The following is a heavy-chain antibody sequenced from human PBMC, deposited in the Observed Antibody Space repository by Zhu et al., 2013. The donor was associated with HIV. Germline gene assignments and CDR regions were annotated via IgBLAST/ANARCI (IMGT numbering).Heavy chain of an antibody. Sequence: QVQLVQSGAEVKKPGSSVKVSCKASGGTFSSYAISWVRQAPGQGLEWMGGIIPIFGTANYAQKFQGRVTITADESTSTAYMELSSLRSEDTAVYYCATFPPTTYYYDSSGRKKYFQHWGQGTLVTVSS. J-gene: IGHJ1*01. CDR2: IIPIFGTA. D-gene: IGHD3-22*01. CDR3: ATFPPTTYYYDSSGRKKYFQH. CDR1: GGTFSSYA. V-gene: IGHV1-69*01.